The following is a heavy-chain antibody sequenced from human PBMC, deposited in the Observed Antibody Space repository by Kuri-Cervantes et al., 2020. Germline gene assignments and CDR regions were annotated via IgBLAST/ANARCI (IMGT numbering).Heavy chain of an antibody. Sequence: GGSLRLSCAASGFTFSSYAMSWVRQAPGKGLEWVSAIIGGGSNTYYAASVRGRFTISRDNSKNTLYLQMNSLRAEDTAVYYCARDPGGPYCSSTSCYGGDYYGMDVWGQGTTVSVSS. CDR1: GFTFSSYA. J-gene: IGHJ6*02. V-gene: IGHV3-23*01. D-gene: IGHD2-2*01. CDR3: ARDPGGPYCSSTSCYGGDYYGMDV. CDR2: IIGGGSNT.